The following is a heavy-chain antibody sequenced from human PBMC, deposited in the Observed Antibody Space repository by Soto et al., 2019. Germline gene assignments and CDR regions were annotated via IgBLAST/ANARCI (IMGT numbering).Heavy chain of an antibody. CDR3: ARGGDYGDPYYYYYGMDV. Sequence: PSETLSLTCAVSGGSISSGGYSWSWIRQPPGKCLEWIGYIYHSGSTYYNPSLKSRVTISVDRSKNQFSLKLSSVTAADTAVYYCARGGDYGDPYYYYYGMDVWGQGTTVTVYS. CDR2: IYHSGST. V-gene: IGHV4-30-2*01. CDR1: GGSISSGGYS. J-gene: IGHJ6*02. D-gene: IGHD4-17*01.